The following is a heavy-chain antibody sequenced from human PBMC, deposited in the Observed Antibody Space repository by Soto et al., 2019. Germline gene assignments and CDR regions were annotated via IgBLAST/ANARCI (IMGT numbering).Heavy chain of an antibody. Sequence: ASVKVSCKASGYTFTSYGISWVRQAPGQGXEWMGWISAYNGNTNYAQKLQGRVTMTTDTSTSTAYMELRSLRSDDTAVYYCARVLKTYYYGSGSYFPTMYFDYWGQGTLVTV. V-gene: IGHV1-18*04. D-gene: IGHD3-10*01. CDR1: GYTFTSYG. CDR3: ARVLKTYYYGSGSYFPTMYFDY. CDR2: ISAYNGNT. J-gene: IGHJ4*02.